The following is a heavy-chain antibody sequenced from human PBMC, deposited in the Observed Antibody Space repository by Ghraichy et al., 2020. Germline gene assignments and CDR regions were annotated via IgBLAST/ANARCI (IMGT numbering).Heavy chain of an antibody. CDR3: AKDYGLYAVYYYGMDV. Sequence: GGSLRLSCAASGFTFSSYAMSWVRQAPGKGLEWVSAISGSGGSTYYADSVKGRFTISRDNSKNTLYLQMNSLRAEDTAVYYCAKDYGLYAVYYYGMDVWGQGTTVTVSS. CDR1: GFTFSSYA. V-gene: IGHV3-23*01. D-gene: IGHD2-8*01. J-gene: IGHJ6*02. CDR2: ISGSGGST.